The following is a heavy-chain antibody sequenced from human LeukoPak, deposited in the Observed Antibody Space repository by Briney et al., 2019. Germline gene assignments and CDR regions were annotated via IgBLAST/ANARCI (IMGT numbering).Heavy chain of an antibody. J-gene: IGHJ4*02. Sequence: PGGSLRLSCAASGFTFSSYWMSWVRQAPGKGLEWVANIKQDGSEKYYVDSVKGRFTISRDNAKNSLYLQMNSLRAEDTAVYYCAREASSSWERAHYYFDYWGQGTLVTVSS. CDR1: GFTFSSYW. V-gene: IGHV3-7*01. CDR2: IKQDGSEK. D-gene: IGHD6-13*01. CDR3: AREASSSWERAHYYFDY.